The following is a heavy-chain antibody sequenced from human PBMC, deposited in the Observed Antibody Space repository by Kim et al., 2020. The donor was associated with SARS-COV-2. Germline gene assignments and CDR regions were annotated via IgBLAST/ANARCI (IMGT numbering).Heavy chain of an antibody. V-gene: IGHV4-34*01. Sequence: SRVTITVDTSKNQFSLRLSSVTAADTAVYYCARGLTRYYYGSSGFGGFDPWGQGTLVTVSS. J-gene: IGHJ5*02. CDR3: ARGLTRYYYGSSGFGGFDP. D-gene: IGHD3-22*01.